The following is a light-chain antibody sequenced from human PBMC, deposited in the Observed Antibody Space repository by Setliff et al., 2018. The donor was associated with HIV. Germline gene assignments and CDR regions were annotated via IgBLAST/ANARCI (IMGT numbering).Light chain of an antibody. CDR1: SSDVVGYNY. CDR2: DVS. CDR3: SSYTSTSTLFV. J-gene: IGLJ1*01. Sequence: QSALTQPASVSGSPGQSITISCTGTSSDVVGYNYVSWYKKHPGKAPKLRIYDVSNLPSGVSNRFSGSKSGNTASLTISGLQAEDEADYSCSSYTSTSTLFVFGTGTKVTVL. V-gene: IGLV2-14*03.